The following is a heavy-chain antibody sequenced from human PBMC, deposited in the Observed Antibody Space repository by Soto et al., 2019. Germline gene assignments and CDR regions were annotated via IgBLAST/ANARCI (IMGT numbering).Heavy chain of an antibody. CDR2: ISSSSNAI. V-gene: IGHV3-48*01. CDR1: GFTFSDYS. Sequence: GESLKISCAASGFTFSDYSMNWVRQAPGKGLEWVSYISSSSNAIYYADSVKGRFTISRDNAKNSLYLQMNSLRAEDTAVYYCARVESRIASRSGYWGQGTLVTVSS. J-gene: IGHJ4*02. CDR3: ARVESRIASRSGY. D-gene: IGHD3-3*02.